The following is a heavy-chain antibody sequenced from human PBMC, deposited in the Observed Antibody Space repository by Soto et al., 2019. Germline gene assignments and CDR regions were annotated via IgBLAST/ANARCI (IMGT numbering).Heavy chain of an antibody. CDR3: ARDPIAVAGTEEGYFDY. D-gene: IGHD6-19*01. J-gene: IGHJ4*02. CDR1: GFTFSSYA. V-gene: IGHV3-30-3*01. CDR2: ISYDGSNK. Sequence: QVQLVESGGGVVQPGRSLRLSCAASGFTFSSYAMHWVRQAPGKGLEWVAVISYDGSNKYYADSVKGRFTISRDNSKNTLYLQMNSLRAEDTAVYYCARDPIAVAGTEEGYFDYWGQGTLVTVSS.